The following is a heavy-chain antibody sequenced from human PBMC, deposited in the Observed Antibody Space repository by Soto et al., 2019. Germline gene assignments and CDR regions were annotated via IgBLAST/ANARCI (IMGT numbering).Heavy chain of an antibody. CDR3: AKPLGSGYADAFNM. CDR2: ISEDGGKK. J-gene: IGHJ3*02. Sequence: GGSLRLSCAASGFTFSTYVMHWVRQAPGKGLEWVALISEDGGKKYYAESVKGRFTISRDNSKDLLYLQMNSLRAEDTAVYYCAKPLGSGYADAFNMWGRGTMVTVSS. CDR1: GFTFSTYV. V-gene: IGHV3-30*18. D-gene: IGHD3-3*01.